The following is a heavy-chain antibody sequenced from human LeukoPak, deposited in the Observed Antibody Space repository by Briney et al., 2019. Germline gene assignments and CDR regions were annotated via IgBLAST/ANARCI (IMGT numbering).Heavy chain of an antibody. D-gene: IGHD3-10*01. V-gene: IGHV4-34*01. CDR1: GRSFSGYY. J-gene: IGHJ4*02. Sequence: SETLSLTCAVYGRSFSGYYWSWIRQPPGKGLEWIGEINHSGSTNYNPSLKSRVTISVDTSKNQFSLKLSSVTAADTAVYYCARLGSYYYGSGSYLPIDYWGQGTLVTVSS. CDR3: ARLGSYYYGSGSYLPIDY. CDR2: INHSGST.